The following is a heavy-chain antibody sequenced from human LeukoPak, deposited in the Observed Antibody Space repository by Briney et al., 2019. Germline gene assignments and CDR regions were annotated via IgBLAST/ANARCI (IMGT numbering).Heavy chain of an antibody. D-gene: IGHD6-13*01. CDR3: ARGSYSSRGRFGP. CDR2: IYYSGST. V-gene: IGHV4-59*12. CDR1: GGSISSYY. Sequence: PSETLSLTCTVPGGSISSYYWSWIRQPPGKGLEWIGYIYYSGSTNYNPSLKSRVTISVDTSKNQFSLKLSSVTAADTAVYYCARGSYSSRGRFGPRGQGTLVTVSS. J-gene: IGHJ5*02.